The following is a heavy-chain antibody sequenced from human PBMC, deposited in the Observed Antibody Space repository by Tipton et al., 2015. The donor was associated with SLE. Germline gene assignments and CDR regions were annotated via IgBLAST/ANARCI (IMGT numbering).Heavy chain of an antibody. CDR3: ARGKGSFGDY. CDR1: GFSFSTYT. V-gene: IGHV3-21*03. CDR2: ISSSSNYI. Sequence: SPRLSCSASGFSFSTYTIHWVRQAPGKGLEWISSISSSSNYIYYADSVKGRFTISRDNARNSLFLQMDSLRVADTAVYYCARGKGSFGDYWGQGTLVTVSS. D-gene: IGHD5-18*01. J-gene: IGHJ4*02.